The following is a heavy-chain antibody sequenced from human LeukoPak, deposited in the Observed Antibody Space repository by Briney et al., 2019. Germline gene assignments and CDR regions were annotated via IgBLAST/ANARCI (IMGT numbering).Heavy chain of an antibody. CDR3: ARDLGYCSSTSCYASELDY. D-gene: IGHD2-2*01. J-gene: IGHJ4*02. V-gene: IGHV3-48*04. CDR1: GFTFSTYS. CDR2: ISGSSSSSDGGAI. Sequence: GGSLRLSCTASGFTFSTYSMNWVRQAPGRGLEWVSYISGSSSSSDGGAIQYADSVKGRFTISRDNAKNSLYLQMNSLRAEDTAVYYCARDLGYCSSTSCYASELDYWGQGTLVTVSS.